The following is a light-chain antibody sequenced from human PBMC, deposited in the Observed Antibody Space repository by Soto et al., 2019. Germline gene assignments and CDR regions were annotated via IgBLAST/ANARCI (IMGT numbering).Light chain of an antibody. CDR3: QQYGSSPG. CDR2: GAS. Sequence: EIVLTQSPGTLSLSPGERATLSCRASQSVSSSYLAWYQQKPGQAPRLLIYGASSRATGIPDRLSGSGSGTDFTLTISRLEPEDFAVYYWQQYGSSPGFGQGTRLEIK. V-gene: IGKV3-20*01. J-gene: IGKJ5*01. CDR1: QSVSSSY.